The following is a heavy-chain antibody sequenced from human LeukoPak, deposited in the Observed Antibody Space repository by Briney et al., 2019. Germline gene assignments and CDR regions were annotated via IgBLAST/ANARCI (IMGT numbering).Heavy chain of an antibody. D-gene: IGHD3-22*01. J-gene: IGHJ4*02. CDR2: IYSGGST. V-gene: IGHV3-53*01. Sequence: PGGSLRLSCAASGFTVSSNYMSWVGQAPGKVLEWVSVIYSGGSTYYADSVKGRFTISRDNSKNTLYLQMNSLRAEDTAVYYCARVSYDSSGYYFDYSGQGTLVTVSS. CDR3: ARVSYDSSGYYFDY. CDR1: GFTVSSNY.